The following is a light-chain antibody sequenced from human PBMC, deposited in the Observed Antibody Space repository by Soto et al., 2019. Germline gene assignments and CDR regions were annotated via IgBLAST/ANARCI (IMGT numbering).Light chain of an antibody. Sequence: QSVLTQPPSVSAAPGQKVTISCSGSSSNIGSNYVSWYQQLPGTAPKLLIYDNDNRPSGIPDRFSGSKSGTSATLGITGLQTGDEAGYYCGTWDSSLSAGYVFGTGTKLTVL. CDR1: SSNIGSNY. CDR2: DND. CDR3: GTWDSSLSAGYV. J-gene: IGLJ6*01. V-gene: IGLV1-51*01.